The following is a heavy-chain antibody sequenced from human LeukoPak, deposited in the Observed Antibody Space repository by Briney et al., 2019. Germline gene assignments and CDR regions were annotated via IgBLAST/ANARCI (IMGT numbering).Heavy chain of an antibody. CDR2: IYHIGST. V-gene: IGHV4-39*01. CDR3: ASLREDYFDY. CDR1: GGSISSSSYY. Sequence: SETLSLTCTVSGGSISSSSYYWGWIRQPPGKGLEYIGSIYHIGSTYYNPSLKSRATISVATSKNQFSLKLSSVTATDTAMYYCASLREDYFDYWGQGTLVTVSS. J-gene: IGHJ4*02.